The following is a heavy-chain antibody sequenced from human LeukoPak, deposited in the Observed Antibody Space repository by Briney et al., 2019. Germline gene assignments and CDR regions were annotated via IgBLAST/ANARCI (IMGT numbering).Heavy chain of an antibody. V-gene: IGHV4-31*03. CDR2: IYYTGST. D-gene: IGHD2-15*01. Sequence: SQTLSLTCTVSGGSISSGAYYWSWIRQYPGKGLEWMAYIYYTGSTYYNPSLKSRLTISLDTSKNQFSLKLSSVTAADTAVYFCAREPGNCSAGICSFFDYWGRVTLVTVSS. CDR1: GGSISSGAYY. CDR3: AREPGNCSAGICSFFDY. J-gene: IGHJ4*02.